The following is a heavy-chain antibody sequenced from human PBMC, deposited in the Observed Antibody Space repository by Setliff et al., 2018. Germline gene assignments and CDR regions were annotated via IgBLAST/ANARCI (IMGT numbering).Heavy chain of an antibody. Sequence: PSETLSLTCAVYGGSFSGYYWSWIRQPPGKGLEWIGEINHSGSTNYNPYPKSRVTISVETSKNQFSLRLSSVTAADTAVYYCARGKVLYDYVWGSYRYEVYYYGMDVWGQGTTVTVSS. CDR2: INHSGST. V-gene: IGHV4-34*01. CDR1: GGSFSGYY. CDR3: ARGKVLYDYVWGSYRYEVYYYGMDV. J-gene: IGHJ6*02. D-gene: IGHD3-16*02.